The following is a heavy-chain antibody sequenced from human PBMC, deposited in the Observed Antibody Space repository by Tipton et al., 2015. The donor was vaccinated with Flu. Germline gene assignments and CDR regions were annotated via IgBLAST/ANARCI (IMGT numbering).Heavy chain of an antibody. D-gene: IGHD3-10*01. V-gene: IGHV4-38-2*01. J-gene: IGHJ4*02. CDR3: VRLTYYYGSGTSDF. CDR2: VSHSGST. Sequence: GLVKPSETLSLTCGVSGDSVRNSNYYWGWIRQPPGKGLEWIGSVSHSGSTYYNPSLKSRVTISIDTFKTQFSLRLSSVTAADTAVYYCVRLTYYYGSGTSDFWGQGTLVTVSS. CDR1: GDSVRNSNYY.